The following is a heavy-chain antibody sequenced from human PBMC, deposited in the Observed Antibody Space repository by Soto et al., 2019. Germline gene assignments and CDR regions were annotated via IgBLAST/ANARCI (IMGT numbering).Heavy chain of an antibody. J-gene: IGHJ5*02. D-gene: IGHD5-12*01. CDR1: GFSLSTSGVG. CDR2: IYWDDDK. CDR3: AHKDLRGNWFDP. Sequence: QITLKESGPTLVKPTQTLTLTCTFSGFSLSTSGVGVGWIRQPPGKALEWLALIYWDDDKRYSPSLKSRLTITKDTCKNHVGLTRNNIDPVDPATYYCAHKDLRGNWFDPWGQGTLVTVSS. V-gene: IGHV2-5*02.